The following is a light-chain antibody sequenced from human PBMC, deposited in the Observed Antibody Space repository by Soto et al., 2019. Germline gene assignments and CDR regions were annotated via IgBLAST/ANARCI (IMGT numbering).Light chain of an antibody. Sequence: DIQMTQSPSTLSASVGDRVTITCRASQSISRWLAWYQQKPGTAPKLLIYAASTLESGVPSRFSGSRSGTEFTLTVSNLQPDDFASYYCQQYNDSFPYTFGQGTKLEIK. CDR1: QSISRW. J-gene: IGKJ2*01. CDR2: AAS. V-gene: IGKV1-5*03. CDR3: QQYNDSFPYT.